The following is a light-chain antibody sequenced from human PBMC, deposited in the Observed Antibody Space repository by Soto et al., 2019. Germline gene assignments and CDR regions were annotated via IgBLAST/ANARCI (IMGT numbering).Light chain of an antibody. CDR1: SSNIGAGYD. J-gene: IGLJ2*01. CDR3: QSYDSSLSGVV. CDR2: GNS. Sequence: QSVLTQPPSVSGAPGQRVTISCTGSSSNIGAGYDVHWYQQLPGTAPKLLIYGNSNRPSGVPDRFSGSKSGTSASLAITGXXXXXXXXYYXQSYDSSLSGVVFGGGT. V-gene: IGLV1-40*01.